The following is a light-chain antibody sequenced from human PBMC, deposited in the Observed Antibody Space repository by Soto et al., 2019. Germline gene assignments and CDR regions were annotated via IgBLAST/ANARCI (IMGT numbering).Light chain of an antibody. CDR2: GAS. Sequence: IVLTQSPGTLSLSPGERATLSCWASQSVTSNYLAWYQQKPGQAPRLLIYGASSRATGIPDRFSGSGSGTDFTLTINSLEPEDFALYYCHHYGFSRDTFGQGTKLEIK. J-gene: IGKJ2*01. CDR3: HHYGFSRDT. V-gene: IGKV3-20*01. CDR1: QSVTSNY.